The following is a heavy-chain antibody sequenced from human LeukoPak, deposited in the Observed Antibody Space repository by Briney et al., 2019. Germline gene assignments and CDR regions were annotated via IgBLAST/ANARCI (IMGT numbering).Heavy chain of an antibody. CDR1: GFTFVSHW. Sequence: GGSLRLSCVASGFTFVSHWMTWVRQASGKGLEWVSFISSSRSYIYYADSVKGRFTISRDNAKNSLYLQMNSLRAEDTAVYYCARFIAAPYYFDYWGRGTLVTVSS. V-gene: IGHV3-21*01. CDR2: ISSSRSYI. CDR3: ARFIAAPYYFDY. J-gene: IGHJ4*02. D-gene: IGHD6-13*01.